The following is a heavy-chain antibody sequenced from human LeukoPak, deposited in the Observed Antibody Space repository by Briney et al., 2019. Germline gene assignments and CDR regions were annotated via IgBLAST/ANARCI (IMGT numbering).Heavy chain of an antibody. CDR2: ISSRSTYI. CDR3: ARDWYHAIDY. CDR1: GFTFSDHY. Sequence: GGSLRLSCAASGFTFSDHYMDWVRQAPGKGLEWVSSISSRSTYIYHADSVKGRFTISRDNAKNTLYLQMNSLRVDDTAVYYCARDWYHAIDYWGQGTLVTVSS. D-gene: IGHD2-2*01. J-gene: IGHJ4*02. V-gene: IGHV3-69-1*02.